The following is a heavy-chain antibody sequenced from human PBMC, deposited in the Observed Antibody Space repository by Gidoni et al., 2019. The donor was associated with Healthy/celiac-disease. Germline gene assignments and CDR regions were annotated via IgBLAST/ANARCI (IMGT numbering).Heavy chain of an antibody. D-gene: IGHD3-3*01. CDR3: ATRIWSGRPLGYYGMDV. V-gene: IGHV4-61*02. CDR1: GGSISSGSHY. J-gene: IGHJ6*02. Sequence: QVQLQESGPGLVKPSQTLSLTCTVSGGSISSGSHYWSWLRQPAGKGLEWIGRIYTSGSTNYNPSLKSRVTISVDTSKNQFSLKLSSVPAADTAVYYCATRIWSGRPLGYYGMDVWGQGTTVTVSS. CDR2: IYTSGST.